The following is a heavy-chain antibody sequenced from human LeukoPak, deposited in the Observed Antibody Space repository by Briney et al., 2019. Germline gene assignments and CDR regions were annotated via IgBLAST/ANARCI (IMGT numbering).Heavy chain of an antibody. CDR2: ISGSGGST. D-gene: IGHD3-3*01. J-gene: IGHJ6*03. Sequence: GGSLRLSCAASGFTFSSYGMSWVRQAPGKGLEWVSAISGSGGSTYYADSVKGRFTISRDNSKNTLYLQMNSLRAEDTAVYYCAKDGLTYYDFWSGYSTYYYYMDVWGKGTTVTVSS. CDR3: AKDGLTYYDFWSGYSTYYYYMDV. CDR1: GFTFSSYG. V-gene: IGHV3-23*01.